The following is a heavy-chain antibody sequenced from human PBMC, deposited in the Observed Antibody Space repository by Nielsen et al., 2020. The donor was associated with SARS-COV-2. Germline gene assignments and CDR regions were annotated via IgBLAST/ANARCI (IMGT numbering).Heavy chain of an antibody. CDR2: ISASGGST. D-gene: IGHD2-15*01. CDR3: AKDRGATPNCFDL. J-gene: IGHJ5*02. V-gene: IGHV3-23*01. CDR1: GFTFTIYA. Sequence: GESLKISCAASGFTFTIYAMSWVRQAPGQGLEWVSAISASGGSTYYADSVKGRFTSSRDNSKNTLYLQMNSLRAEDTAVYYCAKDRGATPNCFDLWGQGTLVTVSS.